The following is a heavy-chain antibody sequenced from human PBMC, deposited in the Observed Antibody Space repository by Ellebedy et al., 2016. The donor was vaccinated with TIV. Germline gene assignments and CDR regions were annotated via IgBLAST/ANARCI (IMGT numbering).Heavy chain of an antibody. Sequence: ASVKVSXKASGYTFTSYDINWVRQATGQGLEWMGWMNPNSGNTGYAQKFQGRVTMTRNTSISTAYMELSSLRSEDTAVYYCARARLNSSGYYYGLGYWGQGTLVTVSS. CDR2: MNPNSGNT. J-gene: IGHJ4*02. D-gene: IGHD3-22*01. CDR3: ARARLNSSGYYYGLGY. CDR1: GYTFTSYD. V-gene: IGHV1-8*01.